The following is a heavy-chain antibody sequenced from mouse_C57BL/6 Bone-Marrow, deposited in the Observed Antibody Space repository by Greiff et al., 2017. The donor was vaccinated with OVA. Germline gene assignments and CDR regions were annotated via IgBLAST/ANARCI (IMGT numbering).Heavy chain of an antibody. D-gene: IGHD2-4*01. CDR1: GYAFTNYL. V-gene: IGHV1-54*01. CDR3: AIERDYDYDDGLFAY. J-gene: IGHJ3*01. CDR2: INPGSGGT. Sequence: VQLQQSGAELVRPGTSVKVSCKASGYAFTNYLIEWVKQRPGQGLEWIGVINPGSGGTNYNEKFKGKATLTADKSSSTAYMQLSSLTSEDSAVYYCAIERDYDYDDGLFAYWGQGTLVTVSA.